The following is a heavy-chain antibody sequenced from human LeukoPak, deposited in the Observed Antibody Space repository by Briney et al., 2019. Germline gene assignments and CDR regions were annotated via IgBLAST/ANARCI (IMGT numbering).Heavy chain of an antibody. J-gene: IGHJ4*02. CDR3: ARGTLLFGPDY. CDR2: INPSGGST. CDR1: GYTFTSYY. D-gene: IGHD2/OR15-2a*01. V-gene: IGHV1-46*01. Sequence: ASVKVSCKASGYTFTSYYMHWVRQAPGQGLEWMGIINPSGGSTSYAQKFRGRVTMTRNTSISTAYMELSSLRSEDTAVYYCARGTLLFGPDYWGQGTLVTVSS.